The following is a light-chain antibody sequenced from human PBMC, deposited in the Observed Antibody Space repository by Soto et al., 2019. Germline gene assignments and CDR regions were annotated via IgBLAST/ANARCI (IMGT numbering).Light chain of an antibody. Sequence: DIQMTQSPPTLSASVGGRVTITCRASQSINTWLAWYQQKPGKAPKLLIYRASTLESGVPSRFSGSGSGTEFTLTISSLQPDDFSTYYCQHYNTYSGTFGPGTKVDI. CDR3: QHYNTYSGT. CDR1: QSINTW. CDR2: RAS. J-gene: IGKJ3*01. V-gene: IGKV1-5*03.